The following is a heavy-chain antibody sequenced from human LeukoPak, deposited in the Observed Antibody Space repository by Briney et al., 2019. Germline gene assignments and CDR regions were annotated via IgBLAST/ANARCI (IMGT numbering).Heavy chain of an antibody. Sequence: ASVKVSCKASGYTFTGYDINWVRQATGQGLEWMGWMNPNSGNTGYAQKFQGRVAITRNTSISTAYMELSSLRSEDTAVYYCATGGRGYQNWFDPWGQGTLVTVSS. CDR2: MNPNSGNT. V-gene: IGHV1-8*03. J-gene: IGHJ5*02. CDR3: ATGGRGYQNWFDP. D-gene: IGHD2-15*01. CDR1: GYTFTGYD.